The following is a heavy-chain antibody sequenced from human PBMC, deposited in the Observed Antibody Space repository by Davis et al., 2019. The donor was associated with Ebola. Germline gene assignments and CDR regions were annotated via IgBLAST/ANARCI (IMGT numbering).Heavy chain of an antibody. Sequence: MPSETLSLTCTVSGGSISSSSYYWGWIRQPPGKGLEWIGSIYYSGSTYYNPSLKSRVTISVDTSKNQFSLKLSSVTAADTAVYYCARQLRVLSARETGYSSGWYDYWGQGTLVTVSS. D-gene: IGHD6-19*01. V-gene: IGHV4-39*01. CDR1: GGSISSSSYY. J-gene: IGHJ4*02. CDR3: ARQLRVLSARETGYSSGWYDY. CDR2: IYYSGST.